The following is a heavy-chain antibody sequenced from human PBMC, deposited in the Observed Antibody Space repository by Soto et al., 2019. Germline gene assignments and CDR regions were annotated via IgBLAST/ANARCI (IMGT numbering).Heavy chain of an antibody. CDR2: ISGDGGST. Sequence: GGSLRLSCAASGFTFDDYAMHWVRQAPGKGLEWVSLISGDGGSTYYADSVKGRFTISRDNSKNSLYLQMNSLRTEDTALYYCAKERERRAVAGTWYYCDYWGQGTLVTVSS. D-gene: IGHD6-19*01. CDR1: GFTFDDYA. J-gene: IGHJ4*02. V-gene: IGHV3-43*02. CDR3: AKERERRAVAGTWYYCDY.